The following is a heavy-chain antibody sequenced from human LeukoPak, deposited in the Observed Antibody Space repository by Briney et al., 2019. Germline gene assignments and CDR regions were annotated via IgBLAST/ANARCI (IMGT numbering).Heavy chain of an antibody. J-gene: IGHJ4*02. V-gene: IGHV1-8*01. CDR1: GYTFTSYD. CDR3: ARGVYDILTGYTFDY. D-gene: IGHD3-9*01. CDR2: MNPNSGNT. Sequence: GASVKVSCKPSGYTFTSYDINWVRQATGQGLEWMGWMNPNSGNTGYAQKFQGRVTMTRNTSISTAYMELSSLRSEDTAVYYCARGVYDILTGYTFDYWGQGTLVTVSS.